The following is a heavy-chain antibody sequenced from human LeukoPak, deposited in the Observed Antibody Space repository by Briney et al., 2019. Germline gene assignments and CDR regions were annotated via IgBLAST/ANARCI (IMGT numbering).Heavy chain of an antibody. CDR3: ARQDIVVVPAAQQENWFDP. V-gene: IGHV4-39*01. CDR2: IHYTGKT. J-gene: IGHJ5*02. CDR1: GGSINSGSHY. Sequence: SETLSLTCTVSGGSINSGSHYWGWLRQPPGKGLEWIGSIHYTGKTYYNPSLKSRATMSVDTSKNHFSLTLSSVTAADTAVYYCARQDIVVVPAAQQENWFDPWGQGTLVTVSS. D-gene: IGHD2-2*01.